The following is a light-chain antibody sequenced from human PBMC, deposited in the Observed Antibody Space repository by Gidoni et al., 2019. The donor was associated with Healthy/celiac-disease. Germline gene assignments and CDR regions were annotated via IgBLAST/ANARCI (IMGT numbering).Light chain of an antibody. J-gene: IGKJ2*01. CDR2: WAS. CDR3: QQYYSTPPT. Sequence: DIVMTQSPDSLAVSLDERATINCKSSQSVLYSSNNKNYLAWYQQKPGQPPKLLIYWASTRESGVPDRFSGSGSGTDFTLTISSLQAEDVAVYYCQQYYSTPPTFXQXTKLEIK. V-gene: IGKV4-1*01. CDR1: QSVLYSSNNKNY.